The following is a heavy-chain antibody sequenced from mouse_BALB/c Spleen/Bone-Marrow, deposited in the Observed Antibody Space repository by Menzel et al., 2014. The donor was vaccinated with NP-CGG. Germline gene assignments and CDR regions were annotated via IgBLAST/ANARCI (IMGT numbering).Heavy chain of an antibody. J-gene: IGHJ2*01. Sequence: EVKLVESGGDLVKPGGSLKLSCAASGFTFSSYGMSWVRQTPDKRLEWVATISSGGSYTYYPDSVKGRFTISRDNAKNTLYLQMSSLKSEDTAMYYCARHDYDEENFDYWGQGTTLTVSS. V-gene: IGHV5-6*01. D-gene: IGHD2-4*01. CDR1: GFTFSSYG. CDR3: ARHDYDEENFDY. CDR2: ISSGGSYT.